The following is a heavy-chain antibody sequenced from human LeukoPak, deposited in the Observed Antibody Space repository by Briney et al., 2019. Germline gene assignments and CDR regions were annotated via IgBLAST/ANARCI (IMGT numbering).Heavy chain of an antibody. CDR3: ARDDYSSAFDI. Sequence: SGPTLVNPTQTLTLTCTFSGFSLSTSGMRVSWIRQPPGKALEWLARIDWDDDKFYSTSLKTRLTISKDTSKNQVVLTMTNMDPVDTATYYCARDDYSSAFDIWGQRTMVTVSS. J-gene: IGHJ3*02. CDR1: GFSLSTSGMR. V-gene: IGHV2-70*04. CDR2: IDWDDDK. D-gene: IGHD4-11*01.